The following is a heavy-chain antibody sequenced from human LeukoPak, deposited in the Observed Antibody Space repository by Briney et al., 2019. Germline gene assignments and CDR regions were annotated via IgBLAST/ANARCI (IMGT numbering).Heavy chain of an antibody. J-gene: IGHJ2*01. CDR2: INPNSGGT. D-gene: IGHD6-13*01. Sequence: ASVKVSCKASGYTFTGYYMHWVRQAPGQGLEWMGWINPNSGGTNYAQKFQGRVTMTRDTSISTAYMDLSRLRSDDTAVYYCARGGAAPEGYWFFDLWGRGTLVTVSS. V-gene: IGHV1-2*02. CDR1: GYTFTGYY. CDR3: ARGGAAPEGYWFFDL.